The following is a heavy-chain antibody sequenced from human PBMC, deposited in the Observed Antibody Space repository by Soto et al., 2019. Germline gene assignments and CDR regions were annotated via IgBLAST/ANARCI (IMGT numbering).Heavy chain of an antibody. CDR3: ASLFTVTAPYYYYGMDV. CDR2: IIPIFGTA. J-gene: IGHJ6*02. Sequence: QVQLVQSGAEVKKPGSSVKVSCKASGGTFSSYAISWVRQAPGQGLEWMGGIIPIFGTANYAQKFQGRVTITADESTSTAYMELSSLRYEDTAVYYCASLFTVTAPYYYYGMDVWGQGTTVTVSS. V-gene: IGHV1-69*01. CDR1: GGTFSSYA. D-gene: IGHD4-4*01.